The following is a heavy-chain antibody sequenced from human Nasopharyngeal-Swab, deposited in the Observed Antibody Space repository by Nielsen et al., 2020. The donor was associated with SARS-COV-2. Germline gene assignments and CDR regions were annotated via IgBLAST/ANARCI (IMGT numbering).Heavy chain of an antibody. V-gene: IGHV3-7*01. D-gene: IGHD3-10*01. CDR1: GFTFSSYW. CDR2: IKQDGSEK. CDR3: ARDSGSYSDY. Sequence: GESLKISCAAPGFTFSSYWMSWVRQAPGKGLEWVANIKQDGSEKYYVDSVKGRFTISRDNAKNSLYLQMNSLRAEDTAVYYCARDSGSYSDYWGQGTLVTVSS. J-gene: IGHJ4*02.